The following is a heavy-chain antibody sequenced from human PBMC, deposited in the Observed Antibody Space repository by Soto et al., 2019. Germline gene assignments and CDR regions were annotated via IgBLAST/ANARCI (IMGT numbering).Heavy chain of an antibody. CDR1: GFTFSSYE. CDR3: ARESDWDDAFDV. CDR2: IRKSGSTI. V-gene: IGHV3-48*03. Sequence: PGGSLRLSCAASGFTFSSYELNWVRQDPGKGLEWVSYIRKSGSTIKYTDSVKGRLTISRDNAKNSLYLQMNTLRVEDTAVYYCARESDWDDAFDVWGQGTMVTVSS. J-gene: IGHJ3*01. D-gene: IGHD3-9*01.